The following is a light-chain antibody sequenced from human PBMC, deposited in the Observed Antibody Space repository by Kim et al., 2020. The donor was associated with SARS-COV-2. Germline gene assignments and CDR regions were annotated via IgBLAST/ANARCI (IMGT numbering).Light chain of an antibody. CDR1: QDIVNY. J-gene: IGKJ4*01. V-gene: IGKV1-16*01. CDR3: QQYTKYPLT. Sequence: SASVGDRVAITCRAGQDIVNYLAWFQQKPGKAPKSLIFAASNLQSGVPSRFSGGGSGTEFSLTISSLRPEDFGTYYCQQYTKYPLTFGGGTKVEI. CDR2: AAS.